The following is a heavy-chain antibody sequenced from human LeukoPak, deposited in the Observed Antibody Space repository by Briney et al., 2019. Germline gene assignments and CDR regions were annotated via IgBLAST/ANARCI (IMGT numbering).Heavy chain of an antibody. J-gene: IGHJ6*03. D-gene: IGHD3-10*01. V-gene: IGHV4-38-2*02. CDR3: AREMQDKSLQWIGELKKYYYYYMDV. Sequence: SETLSLTCSVSGYSISSGYYWGWIRQPPGKGLEWIGSISHSGSTYYNPSLKSRVTISVDTSKNQFSLNLSSVTAADTAVYYCAREMQDKSLQWIGELKKYYYYYMDVWGKGTTVIVSS. CDR2: ISHSGST. CDR1: GYSISSGYY.